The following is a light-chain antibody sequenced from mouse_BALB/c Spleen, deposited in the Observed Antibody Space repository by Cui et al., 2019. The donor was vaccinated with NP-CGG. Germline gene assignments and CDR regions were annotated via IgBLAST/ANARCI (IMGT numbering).Light chain of an antibody. CDR1: TGAVTTSNY. V-gene: IGLV1*01. CDR3: ALWYSNHWV. CDR2: GTK. J-gene: IGLJ1*01. Sequence: ALLSQASALTTSPRETVTLTCRSSTGAVTTSNYANWVQEKPDHLFTGLIGGTKNRAPGVPARFSGSLIGDKAALTITGAQTEDEAIYFCALWYSNHWVFGGGTKLTVL.